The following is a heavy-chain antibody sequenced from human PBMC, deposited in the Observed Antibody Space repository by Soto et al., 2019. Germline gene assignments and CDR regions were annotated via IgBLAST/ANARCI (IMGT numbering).Heavy chain of an antibody. CDR1: GFTFSRHT. V-gene: IGHV3-30-3*01. CDR2: ISDDGSNT. J-gene: IGHJ4*02. CDR3: AREVYYDFWSGFNTHPYDFED. Sequence: QVQLVESGGGVVQPGRSLRLSCAASGFTFSRHTMHWVRQAPGKGLEWVAAISDDGSNTYYADSVKGRFTISRDNSKNTLVVQMNSPSSEDTAVHHCAREVYYDFWSGFNTHPYDFEDWGQGTLVTVSS. D-gene: IGHD3-3*01.